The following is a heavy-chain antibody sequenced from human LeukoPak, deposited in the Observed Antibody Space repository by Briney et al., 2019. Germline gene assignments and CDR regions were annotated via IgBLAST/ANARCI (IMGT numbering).Heavy chain of an antibody. D-gene: IGHD4-17*01. Sequence: PGGSLRLSCAASGFTFSYYAMSWVRQATGEGLEWVSGITGTDGSTYYADSVKDRFTISRDNSKSTLYLQMNSLRVGDSALYYCAKVYRLSSGEYIGYLDFWGQGALVTVSS. V-gene: IGHV3-23*01. CDR3: AKVYRLSSGEYIGYLDF. CDR1: GFTFSYYA. J-gene: IGHJ4*02. CDR2: ITGTDGST.